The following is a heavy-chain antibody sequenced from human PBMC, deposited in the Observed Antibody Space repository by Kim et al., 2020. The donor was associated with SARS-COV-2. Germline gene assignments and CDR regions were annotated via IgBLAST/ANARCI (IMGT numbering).Heavy chain of an antibody. CDR2: TSAYNGNP. D-gene: IGHD1-7*01. J-gene: IGHJ3*02. V-gene: IGHV1-18*01. CDR3: ARVGNSGDALDI. Sequence: ASVKVSCKASGYTFTSYGISWVRQAPGQGLKWMGWTSAYNGNPNYAQKLQGRVPMTTDPSTSTPYMELRSLGSDDTAGYYCARVGNSGDALDIWGQGTMV. CDR1: GYTFTSYG.